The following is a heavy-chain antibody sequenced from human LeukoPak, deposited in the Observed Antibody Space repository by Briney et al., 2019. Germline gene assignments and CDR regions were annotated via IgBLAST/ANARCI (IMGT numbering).Heavy chain of an antibody. CDR3: ARVGIEIAVAGDYDY. V-gene: IGHV3-30-3*01. CDR2: ISYDGSNK. D-gene: IGHD6-19*01. CDR1: GSTFSGYA. J-gene: IGHJ4*02. Sequence: GGSLRLSCAASGSTFSGYAMHWVRQAPGKGLEWVAVISYDGSNKYYADSVKGRFTISRDNSKNTLYLQMNSLRAEDTAVYYCARVGIEIAVAGDYDYWGQGTLVTVSS.